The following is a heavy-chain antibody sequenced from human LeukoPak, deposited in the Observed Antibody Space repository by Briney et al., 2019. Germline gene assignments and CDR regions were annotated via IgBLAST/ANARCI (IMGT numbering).Heavy chain of an antibody. CDR3: AREEWLVHEVSNGMDV. Sequence: GGSLRLSCPASGFTVSSNYMSWVRQAPGKGLEWVSVIYSGGSTYYAESVKGRFTISRDNSKNTLYLQMNSLRAEDTAVYYCAREEWLVHEVSNGMDVWGQGTTVTVSS. CDR1: GFTVSSNY. V-gene: IGHV3-66*01. CDR2: IYSGGST. D-gene: IGHD6-19*01. J-gene: IGHJ6*02.